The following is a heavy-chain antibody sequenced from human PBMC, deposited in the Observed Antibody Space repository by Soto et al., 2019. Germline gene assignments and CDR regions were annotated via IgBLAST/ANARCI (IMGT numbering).Heavy chain of an antibody. CDR1: GFIVSSYA. CDR3: AKLRFLEWLVNLDV. CDR2: ITGSVSEA. V-gene: IGHV3-23*01. Sequence: GGSLRLSCAASGFIVSSYAMTWVRQAPGKGLEWVSGITGSVSEAHYADSVKGRFTISRDNSKNTVYLQMNSLRAEDTAIYYCAKLRFLEWLVNLDVWGQGTTVTVSS. J-gene: IGHJ6*02. D-gene: IGHD3-3*01.